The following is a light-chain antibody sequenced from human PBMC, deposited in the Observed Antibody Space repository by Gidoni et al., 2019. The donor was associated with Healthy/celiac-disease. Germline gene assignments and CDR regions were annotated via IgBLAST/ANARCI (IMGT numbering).Light chain of an antibody. V-gene: IGKV3-11*01. CDR3: QQRSNWPRT. J-gene: IGKJ3*01. Sequence: EIVLTQSPATLSLSPGERATLSCRASQSVSSYLAWYQQKPGQAPTLLIYDASNRATGIPARFSGSGSGTDFTLTISSLEPEDFAVYYCQQRSNWPRTFGPGTKVEIK. CDR1: QSVSSY. CDR2: DAS.